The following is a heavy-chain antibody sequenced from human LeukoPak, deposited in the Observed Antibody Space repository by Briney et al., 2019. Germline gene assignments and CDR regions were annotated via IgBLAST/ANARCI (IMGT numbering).Heavy chain of an antibody. CDR3: AKDLVGEGSQWLVSDDAFDI. CDR2: ISGSGGST. CDR1: GFTFSSYG. J-gene: IGHJ3*02. D-gene: IGHD6-19*01. V-gene: IGHV3-23*01. Sequence: GGSLRLPCAASGFTFSSYGMSWVRQAPGKGLEWVSAISGSGGSTYYADSVKGRFTISRDNSKNTLYLQMNSLRAEDTAVYYCAKDLVGEGSQWLVSDDAFDIWGQGTMVTVSS.